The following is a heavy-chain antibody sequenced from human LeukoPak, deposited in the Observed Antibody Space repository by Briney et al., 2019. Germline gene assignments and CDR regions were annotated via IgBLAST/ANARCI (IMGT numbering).Heavy chain of an antibody. Sequence: GGSLRLSCATSGFTFSSYAMTWVRQAPGKGLEWVSAISSGGGNTYYADSVKGRFTISRDSSENTLYLQMNSLRAEDTAVYYCAPNGKYSNSWIDYWGQGTLVTVSS. V-gene: IGHV3-23*01. D-gene: IGHD6-13*01. CDR1: GFTFSSYA. J-gene: IGHJ4*02. CDR2: ISSGGGNT. CDR3: APNGKYSNSWIDY.